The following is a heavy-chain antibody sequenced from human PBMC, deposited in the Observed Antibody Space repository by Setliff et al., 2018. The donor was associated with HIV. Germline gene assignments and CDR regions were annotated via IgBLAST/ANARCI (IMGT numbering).Heavy chain of an antibody. D-gene: IGHD3-10*02. CDR2: IYSSGST. CDR3: ARSGSYVGPIQH. V-gene: IGHV4-4*07. J-gene: IGHJ1*01. Sequence: PSETLSLTCTVSGGSLSSYYWSWIRQPAGKGLEWIGRIYSSGSTNYNPSLKSRLTMSVDTSQNQFSLKLTSVTAADTAVYYCARSGSYVGPIQHWGQGTLVTVSS. CDR1: GGSLSSYY.